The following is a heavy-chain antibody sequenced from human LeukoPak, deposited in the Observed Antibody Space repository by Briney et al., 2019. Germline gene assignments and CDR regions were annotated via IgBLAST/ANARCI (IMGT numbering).Heavy chain of an antibody. Sequence: PGGSLRLSCAASGFTFNRYSMNWVRQAPGKGLEWVAAMSVNSGLIYYAESVKGRFTISRDNAKNSLFLQMDSLRVEDTAVYYCARKFEGAASGAGYWGQGTLVTVSS. CDR2: MSVNSGLI. J-gene: IGHJ4*02. CDR3: ARKFEGAASGAGY. V-gene: IGHV3-21*01. D-gene: IGHD1-26*01. CDR1: GFTFNRYS.